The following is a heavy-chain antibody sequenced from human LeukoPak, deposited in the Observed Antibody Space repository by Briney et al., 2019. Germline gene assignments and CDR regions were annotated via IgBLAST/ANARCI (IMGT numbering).Heavy chain of an antibody. J-gene: IGHJ4*02. D-gene: IGHD4-23*01. CDR2: ISSSSSYI. Sequence: PGGSLRLSCAASGFTFGSYSMNWVRQAPGKGLEWVSSISSSSSYIYYADSVKGRFTISRDNAKNSLYLQMNSLRAEDTAVYYCARSYSSVVTFDYWGQGTLVTVSS. V-gene: IGHV3-21*01. CDR3: ARSYSSVVTFDY. CDR1: GFTFGSYS.